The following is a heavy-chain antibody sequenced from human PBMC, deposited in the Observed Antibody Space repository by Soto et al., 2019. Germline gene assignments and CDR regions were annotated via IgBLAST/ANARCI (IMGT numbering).Heavy chain of an antibody. Sequence: GASVKVSCKASGYAFTGYYIHWVRQAPGQRLEWLGWIISVNDKTLYSPKFQGRLAITRDTSANTAYMDLYSLRSEDSAVYYCARGRRSCTGNNCYTDFDFWGQGSLVTVSS. CDR2: IISVNDKT. J-gene: IGHJ4*02. CDR3: ARGRRSCTGNNCYTDFDF. CDR1: GYAFTGYY. D-gene: IGHD2-2*02. V-gene: IGHV1-3*01.